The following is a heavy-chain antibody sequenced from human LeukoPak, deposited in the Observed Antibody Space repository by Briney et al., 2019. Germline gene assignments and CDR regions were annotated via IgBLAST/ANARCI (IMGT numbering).Heavy chain of an antibody. CDR1: GYSFTSYW. CDR2: IYPGDSDT. V-gene: IGHV5-51*01. CDR3: ARSRVGGIAAAGTDYYYMDV. Sequence: GESLKISYKGSGYSFTSYWIGWVRQMPGKGLEWMGIIYPGDSDTRYSPSFQGQVTISADKSISTAYLQWSSLEASDTAMYYCARSRVGGIAAAGTDYYYMDVWGKGTTVTVSS. J-gene: IGHJ6*03. D-gene: IGHD6-13*01.